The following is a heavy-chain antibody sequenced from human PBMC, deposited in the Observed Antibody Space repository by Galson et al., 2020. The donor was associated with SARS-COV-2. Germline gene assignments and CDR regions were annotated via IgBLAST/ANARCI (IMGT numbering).Heavy chain of an antibody. CDR3: AKSGGQCTGGSCFSGAWLDP. V-gene: IGHV1-2*02. J-gene: IGHJ5*02. D-gene: IGHD2-15*01. CDR2: IDPYSGRT. Sequence: ASVKVSCETSGYSFTRYYIHWVRQAPGQGLEWMGWIDPYSGRTNYAQNFQGRVTMTRDSSIRTAYLDLSSLTSADTAVFFCAKSGGQCTGGSCFSGAWLDPWGQGTLVTVSS. CDR1: GYSFTRYY.